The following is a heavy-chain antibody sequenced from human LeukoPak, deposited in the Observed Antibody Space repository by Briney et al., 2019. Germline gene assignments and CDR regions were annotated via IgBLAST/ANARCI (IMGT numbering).Heavy chain of an antibody. CDR1: GFTFSDYC. CDR3: ARDEAGTFDY. D-gene: IGHD6-19*01. J-gene: IGHJ4*02. V-gene: IGHV3-21*01. Sequence: GGSLRLSCAASGFTFSDYCMNWVRQAPGKGLEWVSSISSSSSYIYYADSVKGRFTISRDNAKNSLYLQMNSLRAEDTAVYYCARDEAGTFDYWGQGTLVTVSS. CDR2: ISSSSSYI.